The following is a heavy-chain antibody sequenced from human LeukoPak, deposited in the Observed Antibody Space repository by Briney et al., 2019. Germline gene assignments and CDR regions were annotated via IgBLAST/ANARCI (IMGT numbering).Heavy chain of an antibody. Sequence: GGSLRLSCAASGFTFSSYWMHRVRQGPGKGLVWVSRINRDGSSTNYADSVKGRFTISRDNAKNALYLQMNSLRAEDTAVYYCARAGRGGNWFDPWGQGTLVTVSS. J-gene: IGHJ5*02. CDR1: GFTFSSYW. D-gene: IGHD2-15*01. CDR3: ARAGRGGNWFDP. V-gene: IGHV3-74*01. CDR2: INRDGSST.